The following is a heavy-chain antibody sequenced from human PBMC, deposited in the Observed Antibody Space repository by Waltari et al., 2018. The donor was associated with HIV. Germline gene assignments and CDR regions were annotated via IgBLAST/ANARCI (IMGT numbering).Heavy chain of an antibody. Sequence: EVLLVESGGGLVKPGGSLRLSCEASGFTFSSAWMSWVRQAPGKGLEWVARIRSESDGATTDYAAPMKDRFSISRDDSKNMLYLEMNSLKTEDIAVYYCTSIFEVLAAIRPGGVWGRWTMVTVSS. J-gene: IGHJ3*01. CDR1: GFTFSSAW. CDR2: IRSESDGATT. V-gene: IGHV3-15*01. D-gene: IGHD2-21*02. CDR3: TSIFEVLAAIRPGGV.